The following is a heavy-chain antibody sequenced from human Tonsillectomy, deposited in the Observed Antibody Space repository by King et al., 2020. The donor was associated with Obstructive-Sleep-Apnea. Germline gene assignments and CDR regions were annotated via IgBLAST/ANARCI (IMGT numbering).Heavy chain of an antibody. CDR3: ARQTTYSSTPLNAMDV. V-gene: IGHV4-59*08. J-gene: IGHJ6*02. CDR1: GGSISNYY. D-gene: IGHD6-13*01. Sequence: QLQESGPGLVKPSETLSLTCPVSGGSISNYYWSWIRQPPGKGLEWIGYIYYSGNTNCNPSLRSRVTISVDTSKNQVSLKLSSVTAADTAVYYCARQTTYSSTPLNAMDVWGQGTTVTVSS. CDR2: IYYSGNT.